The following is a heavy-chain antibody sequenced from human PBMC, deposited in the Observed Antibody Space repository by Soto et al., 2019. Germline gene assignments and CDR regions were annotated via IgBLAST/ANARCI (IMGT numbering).Heavy chain of an antibody. CDR3: ARPPYPGCINAVCYPLDY. V-gene: IGHV1-46*01. Sequence: QVQLVQSGAEVKKPGASVKISCKASGYTFTSYYMHWVRQAPGQGLEWMGIINPSGGSTNYAQKLQGRVAMTRDTSTSTVYMELNSLRHEDTAVYYCARPPYPGCINAVCYPLDYWGQGTLVTVSS. CDR2: INPSGGST. CDR1: GYTFTSYY. D-gene: IGHD2-8*01. J-gene: IGHJ4*02.